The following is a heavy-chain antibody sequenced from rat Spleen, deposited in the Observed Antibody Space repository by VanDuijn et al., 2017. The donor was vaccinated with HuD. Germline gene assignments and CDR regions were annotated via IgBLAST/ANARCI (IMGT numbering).Heavy chain of an antibody. J-gene: IGHJ2*01. CDR1: GFTFSDYN. D-gene: IGHD1-11*01. CDR2: LSYDGHTT. V-gene: IGHV5-7*01. Sequence: EVQLVESGGGLVQPGRSLKLSCAASGFTFSDYNMAWVRQAPKKGLEWVATLSYDGHTTYYRDSVKGRFTISRDIAKSTLYLQMDSLGSEDTATYYCARRHYGYTDYFDYWGQGVMVTVSS. CDR3: ARRHYGYTDYFDY.